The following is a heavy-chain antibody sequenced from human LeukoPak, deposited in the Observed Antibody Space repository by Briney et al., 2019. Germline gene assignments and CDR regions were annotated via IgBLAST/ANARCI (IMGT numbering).Heavy chain of an antibody. CDR1: GYTLTELS. V-gene: IGHV1-24*01. J-gene: IGHJ1*01. CDR2: FDPEDGET. CDR3: ATRAYSSSSVQYFQH. Sequence: ASVKVSCKVSGYTLTELSMHWVRQAPGKGLEWMGGFDPEDGETIYAQKFQGRVTMTEDTPTDTAYMELSSLRSEDTAVYYCATRAYSSSSVQYFQHWGQGTLVTVSS. D-gene: IGHD6-6*01.